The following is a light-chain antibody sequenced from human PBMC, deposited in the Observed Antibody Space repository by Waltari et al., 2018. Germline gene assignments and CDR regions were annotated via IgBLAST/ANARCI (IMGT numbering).Light chain of an antibody. CDR3: QQYDSYLFT. CDR2: KAS. V-gene: IGKV1-5*03. J-gene: IGKJ3*01. Sequence: DIRMTQFPSTLSASVGDRVTITYRASQSINTWLAWYQQRPGKAPKVLIYKASTLESGVPSRFSGSGSGTEFTLTISSLQPDDFATYYCQQYDSYLFTFGPGTTVDVK. CDR1: QSINTW.